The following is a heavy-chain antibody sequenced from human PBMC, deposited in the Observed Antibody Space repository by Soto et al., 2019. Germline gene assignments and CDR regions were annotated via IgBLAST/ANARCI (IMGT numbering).Heavy chain of an antibody. CDR1: GGSISGSSYY. CDR2: IDNSGTT. D-gene: IGHD6-19*01. Sequence: QLQLQESGPGLVKPSETLSLTCTVSGGSISGSSYYWGWIRQPPGKGLEWIASIDNSGTTHYNPSLQSRVTISVDASKSQFSLKLSSVTAADTAVYDCARPEGLAGHPDSSLYRYWGQGTLVTVSS. CDR3: ARPEGLAGHPDSSLYRY. J-gene: IGHJ4*02. V-gene: IGHV4-39*01.